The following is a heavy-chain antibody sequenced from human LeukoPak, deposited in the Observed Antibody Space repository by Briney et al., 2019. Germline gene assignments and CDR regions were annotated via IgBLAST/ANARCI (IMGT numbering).Heavy chain of an antibody. CDR1: GYTFTSYG. Sequence: ASVKVSCKASGYTFTSYGISWVRQAPGQGLEWMGWISAYNGNTNYAQKLQGRVTMTTDTSTSTAYMELRSLRSDDTAVYYCARGRYSYGLRMGYYYYMDVWGKGTTVTVSS. CDR3: ARGRYSYGLRMGYYYYMDV. CDR2: ISAYNGNT. V-gene: IGHV1-18*01. J-gene: IGHJ6*03. D-gene: IGHD5-18*01.